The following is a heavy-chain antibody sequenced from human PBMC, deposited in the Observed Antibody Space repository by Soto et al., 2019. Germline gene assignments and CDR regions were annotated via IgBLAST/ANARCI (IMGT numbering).Heavy chain of an antibody. V-gene: IGHV4-30-2*01. D-gene: IGHD3-10*01. Sequence: PSETMSLTCAVSGGSISSGGYSWGWIRQPPGKGLEWIGEINHSGSTNYNPSLKSRVTISVDTSKNQFSLKLSSVTAADTAVYYCARSPYYGSGSFDYWGQGTLVTVS. J-gene: IGHJ4*02. CDR1: GGSISSGGYS. CDR2: INHSGST. CDR3: ARSPYYGSGSFDY.